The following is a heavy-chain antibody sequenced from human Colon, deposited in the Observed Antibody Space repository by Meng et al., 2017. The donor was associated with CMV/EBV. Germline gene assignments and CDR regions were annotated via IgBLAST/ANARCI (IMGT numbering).Heavy chain of an antibody. J-gene: IGHJ6*02. CDR2: MAYDEKKK. CDR1: GFTFSSYG. CDR3: ARPRGTYYYGSGMDV. V-gene: IGHV3-30*19. D-gene: IGHD3-10*01. Sequence: GESLKISCAASGFTFSSYGMHWVRQAPGKGLEWVALMAYDEKKKYYADSVQGRFTMSKDMSEKTVYLEMNSLRPEDTGVYYCARPRGTYYYGSGMDVWGQGTTVTVSS.